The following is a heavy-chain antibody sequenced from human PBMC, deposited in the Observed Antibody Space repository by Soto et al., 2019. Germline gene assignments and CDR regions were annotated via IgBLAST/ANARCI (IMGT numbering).Heavy chain of an antibody. CDR2: ISGSGDTA. D-gene: IGHD3-10*01. CDR1: GFSFRDFD. CDR3: AVSGFGDTDY. V-gene: IGHV3-23*01. J-gene: IGHJ4*02. Sequence: EVQLLESGERLGQPGGSLRLSCATSGFSFRDFDISWVRQAPGKGLEWVSIISGSGDTAHYADSVKGRFTTSRDNSKSRLYLQMDSRRVVDTARYFCAVSGFGDTDYWGQGTLVTVSS.